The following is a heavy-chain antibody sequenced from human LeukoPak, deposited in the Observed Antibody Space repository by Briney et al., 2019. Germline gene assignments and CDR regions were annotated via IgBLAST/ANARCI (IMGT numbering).Heavy chain of an antibody. CDR3: ARVTSDWSSSWLDY. J-gene: IGHJ4*02. CDR1: GGSISSSSYY. V-gene: IGHV4-39*07. D-gene: IGHD6-13*01. Sequence: SETLSLTCTVSGGSISSSSYYWGWIRQPPGKGLEWIGSIYYSGSTYYNPSLKSRVTISVDTSKNQFSLKLSSVTAADTAVYYCARVTSDWSSSWLDYWGQGTLVTVSS. CDR2: IYYSGST.